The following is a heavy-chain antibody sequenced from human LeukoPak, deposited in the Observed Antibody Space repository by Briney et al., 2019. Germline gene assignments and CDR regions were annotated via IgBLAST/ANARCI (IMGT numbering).Heavy chain of an antibody. CDR3: VWSSTWDKRFYLDQ. J-gene: IGHJ4*02. V-gene: IGHV3-15*04. Sequence: GGSLRLSCAASGFTFNLAWMSWVRQTPGKGLQWVACIAVTPDGPATDYATPVRGRFTISRDDSRNMVYLQMSSLRTDDTAVYYCVWSSTWDKRFYLDQWGQGTLVTVSS. CDR2: IAVTPDGPAT. D-gene: IGHD6-6*01. CDR1: GFTFNLAW.